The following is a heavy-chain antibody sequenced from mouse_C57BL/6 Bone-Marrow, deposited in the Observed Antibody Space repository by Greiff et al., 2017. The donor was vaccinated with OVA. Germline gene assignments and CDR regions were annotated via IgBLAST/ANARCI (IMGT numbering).Heavy chain of an antibody. CDR2: IYPSDSET. D-gene: IGHD2-5*01. Sequence: VQLQQPGAELVRPGSSVKLSCKASGYTFTSYGMGWVKQRPGQGLEWIGNIYPSDSETHYNQKFKDKATLTVDNSSSTAYMQLSSLTSEDSAVYYCARGNDDSNYNYGDYWGQGTTLTVSS. V-gene: IGHV1-61*01. CDR1: GYTFTSYG. CDR3: ARGNDDSNYNYGDY. J-gene: IGHJ2*01.